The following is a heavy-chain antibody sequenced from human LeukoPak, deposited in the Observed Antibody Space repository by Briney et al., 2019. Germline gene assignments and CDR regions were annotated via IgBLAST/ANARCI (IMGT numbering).Heavy chain of an antibody. CDR3: ARGEEKATITALDS. Sequence: GGSLRLSCAASGFTFSSYWMHWVRQAPGKGLVWVSRINSDGSSTSYADSVKGRFTISRDNAENSLYLQMNSLRAVGTAVYFCARGEEKATITALDSWGQGTLVTVSS. CDR2: INSDGSST. CDR1: GFTFSSYW. J-gene: IGHJ4*02. V-gene: IGHV3-74*01. D-gene: IGHD5-24*01.